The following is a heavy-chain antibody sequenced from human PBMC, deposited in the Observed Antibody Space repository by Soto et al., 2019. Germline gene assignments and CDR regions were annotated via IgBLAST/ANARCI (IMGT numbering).Heavy chain of an antibody. J-gene: IGHJ6*02. D-gene: IGHD6-13*01. V-gene: IGHV3-30*18. CDR3: AKELCSSSCWGGIYYYGMDV. Sequence: QVQLVESGGGVVQPGRSLRISCAASGFTFSSYGMHWVRQAPGKGLEWVAVISYDGSNKYYADSVKGRFTVSRDNSKNTLYLQMNSLRAEDTAVYYCAKELCSSSCWGGIYYYGMDVWGQGTTVTVSS. CDR2: ISYDGSNK. CDR1: GFTFSSYG.